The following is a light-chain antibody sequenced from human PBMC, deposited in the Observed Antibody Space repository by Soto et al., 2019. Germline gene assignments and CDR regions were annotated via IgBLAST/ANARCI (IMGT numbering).Light chain of an antibody. J-gene: IGLJ1*01. CDR2: EVS. CDR1: SSDVGGYNY. CDR3: SSYTSSTAYV. Sequence: STLTQPASVSGYPGQSITISCTGTSSDVGGYNYVSWYQLRPGKAPKLMVYEVSNRPSGVSNRFSGSKSGNTASLTISGLQAEDEADYYCSSYTSSTAYVFGTGTKVTVL. V-gene: IGLV2-14*01.